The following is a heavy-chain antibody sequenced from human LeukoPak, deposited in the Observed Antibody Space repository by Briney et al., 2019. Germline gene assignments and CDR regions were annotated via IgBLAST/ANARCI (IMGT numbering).Heavy chain of an antibody. CDR1: GGSFSGRY. J-gene: IGHJ4*02. CDR3: ARGSAGATLDY. CDR2: INHSGST. Sequence: SETLSITCTVYGGSFSGRYWSWIRQPPGRGLEWVGEINHSGSTNYNPSLKSRVTISVDTSKNQFSLKLNSVTAADTAVYYCARGSAGATLDYWGQGALVTVSS. V-gene: IGHV4-34*01. D-gene: IGHD1-26*01.